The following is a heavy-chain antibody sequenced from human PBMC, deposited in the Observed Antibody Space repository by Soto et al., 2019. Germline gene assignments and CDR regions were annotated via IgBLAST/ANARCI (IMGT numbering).Heavy chain of an antibody. CDR3: ASAYLSSSWYYDAFDI. CDR1: GYSFTSYW. J-gene: IGHJ3*02. Sequence: PGESLKISCKGSGYSFTSYWIGWVRQMPGKGLEWMGIIYPGDSDTRYSPSFQGQVTISADKSISTAYLQWSSLKASDTAMYYCASAYLSSSWYYDAFDIWGQGTMVTVSS. CDR2: IYPGDSDT. D-gene: IGHD6-13*01. V-gene: IGHV5-51*01.